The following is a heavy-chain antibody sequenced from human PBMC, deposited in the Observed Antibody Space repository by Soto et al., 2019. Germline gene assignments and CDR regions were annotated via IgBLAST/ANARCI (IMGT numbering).Heavy chain of an antibody. V-gene: IGHV1-18*01. CDR2: ISAYNGNT. CDR3: ARALKTMVRGVIRTNDAFDI. D-gene: IGHD3-10*01. CDR1: GYTFTSYG. Sequence: GASVKVSCKASGYTFTSYGISCVRQAPGQGLEWMGWISAYNGNTNYAQKFQGWVTMTRDTSISTAYMELSRLRSDDTAVYYCARALKTMVRGVIRTNDAFDIWGQGTMVTVSS. J-gene: IGHJ3*02.